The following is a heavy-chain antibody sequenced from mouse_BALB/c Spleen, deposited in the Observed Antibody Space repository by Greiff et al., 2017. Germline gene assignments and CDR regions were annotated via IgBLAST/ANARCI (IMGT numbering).Heavy chain of an antibody. CDR3: ARGNSGAMDY. CDR1: GYTFTSYW. J-gene: IGHJ4*01. V-gene: IGHV1S132*01. D-gene: IGHD2-1*01. CDR2: IFPGTGTT. Sequence: VQLQQSGAELVKPGASVKLSCKTSGYTFTSYWIQWVKQRPGQGLGWIGEIFPGTGTTYYNEKFKGKATLTIDTSSSTAYMQLSSLTSEDSAVYFCARGNSGAMDYWGQGTSVTVSS.